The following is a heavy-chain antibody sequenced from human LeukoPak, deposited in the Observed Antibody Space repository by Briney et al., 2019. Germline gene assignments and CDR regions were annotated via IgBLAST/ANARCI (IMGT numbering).Heavy chain of an antibody. D-gene: IGHD2-15*01. J-gene: IGHJ6*03. Sequence: GGSLRLSCAASGFTFSSYSMNWVRQAPGKGLEWVSFISSSSSYIYYADSVKGRFTISRGNAKNSLYLLMNSLRAEDTAVYYCARDPGYCSGGSCYPYYMYVWGKGTTVTVSS. V-gene: IGHV3-21*01. CDR2: ISSSSSYI. CDR1: GFTFSSYS. CDR3: ARDPGYCSGGSCYPYYMYV.